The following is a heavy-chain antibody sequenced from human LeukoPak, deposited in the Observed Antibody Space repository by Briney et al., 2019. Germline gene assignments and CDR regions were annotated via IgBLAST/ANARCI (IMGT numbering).Heavy chain of an antibody. J-gene: IGHJ4*02. V-gene: IGHV3-7*02. CDR2: IKEEGRTT. CDR3: ATLPTGVYYFDY. Sequence: GGPLRLSCAASGFSFSSFCMSWARQAPGKGLEGVADIKEEGRTTYYVDSVKGRFHIYRDNAKNPLYLQMNSLRAEDTAVYYCATLPTGVYYFDYWGQGTLVTVSS. D-gene: IGHD2-8*01. CDR1: GFSFSSFC.